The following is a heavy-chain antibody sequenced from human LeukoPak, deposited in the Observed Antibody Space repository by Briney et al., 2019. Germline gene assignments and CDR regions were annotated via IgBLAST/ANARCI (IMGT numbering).Heavy chain of an antibody. D-gene: IGHD3-3*01. CDR1: GGSISSSSYY. J-gene: IGHJ4*02. CDR2: IYYSGST. Sequence: PSETLSLTCTVSGGSISSSSYYWGWIRQPPGKGLEWIGSIYYSGSTYYNPSLKSRVTISVDTSKNQFSLKLSSVTAADTAVYYYARHAPDLAGEVYYFDYWGQGTLVTVSS. V-gene: IGHV4-39*01. CDR3: ARHAPDLAGEVYYFDY.